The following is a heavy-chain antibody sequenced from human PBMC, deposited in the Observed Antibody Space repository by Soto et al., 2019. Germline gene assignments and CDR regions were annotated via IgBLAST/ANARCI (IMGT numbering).Heavy chain of an antibody. CDR3: ARETTIGYSYEYYFDS. CDR2: ISSSSSTI. J-gene: IGHJ4*02. D-gene: IGHD5-18*01. V-gene: IGHV3-48*02. CDR1: GFTFSSYS. Sequence: GGSLRLSCAASGFTFSSYSMNWVRQAPGKGLEWVSYISSSSSTIYYADSVKGRFTISRDNAKNSLYLQMNSLRDEDTAVYYCARETTIGYSYEYYFDSWGQGTLVTVSS.